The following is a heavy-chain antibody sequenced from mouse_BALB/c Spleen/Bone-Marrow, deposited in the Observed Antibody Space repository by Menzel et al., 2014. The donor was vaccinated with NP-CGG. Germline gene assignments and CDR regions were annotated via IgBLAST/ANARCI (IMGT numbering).Heavy chain of an antibody. CDR2: ISSGGSYT. J-gene: IGHJ1*01. V-gene: IGHV5-9-4*01. Sequence: EVKLVDSGGGLVKPGGSLKLSCAASGFTFSSYAMSWVRQSPEKRLEWVAEISSGGSYTYYSDTVTGRFTISRDNVKNTLYLEMSSLRSEDTAMYHCARDNGTYGWYFDVWGAGTTVTVSS. D-gene: IGHD2-1*01. CDR3: ARDNGTYGWYFDV. CDR1: GFTFSSYA.